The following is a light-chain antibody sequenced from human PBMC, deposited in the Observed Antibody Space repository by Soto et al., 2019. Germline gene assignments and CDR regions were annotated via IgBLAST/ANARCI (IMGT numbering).Light chain of an antibody. J-gene: IGKJ3*01. CDR2: KAS. CDR1: QSINSW. Sequence: DIQMIQSPSTLSASVGDRVIITCRASQSINSWLAWFQQKPGEAPKLLIYKASSLASGVPLRFSGSGSGTEFTLTISSLQPDDFATYYCQQYNSYSAFTFGPGTRVDIK. CDR3: QQYNSYSAFT. V-gene: IGKV1-5*03.